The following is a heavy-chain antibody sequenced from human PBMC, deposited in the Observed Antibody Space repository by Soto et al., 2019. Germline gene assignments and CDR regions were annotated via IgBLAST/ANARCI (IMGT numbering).Heavy chain of an antibody. CDR2: INAGNGNT. Sequence: QVQLVQSGAEEKKPGASVKVSCKASGYTFTSYAMHWVRQAPGQRLEWMGWINAGNGNTKYSQKFQGRVTITRDTSASTAYMELSSLRSEDTAVDYCARAPSYYGMDVWGQGNTVTVSS. CDR1: GYTFTSYA. J-gene: IGHJ6*02. CDR3: ARAPSYYGMDV. V-gene: IGHV1-3*05.